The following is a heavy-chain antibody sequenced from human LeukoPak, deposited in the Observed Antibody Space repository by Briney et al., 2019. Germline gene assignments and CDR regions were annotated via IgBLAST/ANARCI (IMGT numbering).Heavy chain of an antibody. V-gene: IGHV3-7*01. Sequence: GGSLRLSCAASGFTFSSYWLSWVRQAPGKGLEWVANIKQDGSEKCYVDSVMGRFTISRDNAKNSLYLQMSSLRAEDTAVYYCARVPAADYYYYFHMDVWGKGTTVTVSS. J-gene: IGHJ6*03. CDR3: ARVPAADYYYYFHMDV. D-gene: IGHD2-2*01. CDR2: IKQDGSEK. CDR1: GFTFSSYW.